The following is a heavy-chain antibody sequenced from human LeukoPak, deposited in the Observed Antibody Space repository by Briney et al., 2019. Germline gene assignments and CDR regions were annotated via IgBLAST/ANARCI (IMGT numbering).Heavy chain of an antibody. Sequence: ASVKVSCKASGYTFIGYYMHWVRQAPGQGLEWMGWISAYNGNTNYAQKLQGRVTMTTDTSTSTAYMELRSLRSDDTAVYYCARDPYIVVVVDYYYYGMDVWGQGTTVTVSS. CDR1: GYTFIGYY. V-gene: IGHV1-18*04. CDR3: ARDPYIVVVVDYYYYGMDV. J-gene: IGHJ6*02. D-gene: IGHD2-15*01. CDR2: ISAYNGNT.